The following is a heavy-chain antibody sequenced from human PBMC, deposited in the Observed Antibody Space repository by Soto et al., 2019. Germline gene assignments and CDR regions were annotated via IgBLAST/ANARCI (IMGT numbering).Heavy chain of an antibody. CDR3: AKDHDRSRFGYSYGDDY. CDR2: ISGSGGST. V-gene: IGHV3-23*01. CDR1: GFTFSSYA. Sequence: GGSLRLSCAASGFTFSSYAMSWVRQAPGKGLEWVSAISGSGGSTYYADSVKGRFTISRDNSKNTLYLQMNSLRAEDTAVYYCAKDHDRSRFGYSYGDDYWGQGTLVTVSS. J-gene: IGHJ4*02. D-gene: IGHD5-18*01.